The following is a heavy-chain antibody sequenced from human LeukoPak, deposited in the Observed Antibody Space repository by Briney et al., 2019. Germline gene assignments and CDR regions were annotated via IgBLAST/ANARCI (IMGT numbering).Heavy chain of an antibody. Sequence: SETLSLTCTVSGDSISSYCWSWIRQPPGKGLEWIGYIYYSGSTKYNPSLKSRVTISVDTSKNQFSLKLSSVTAADTAVYFCARGVTTYYYDSSGYYDWGQGTLVTVSS. CDR2: IYYSGST. CDR3: ARGVTTYYYDSSGYYD. D-gene: IGHD3-22*01. V-gene: IGHV4-59*12. CDR1: GDSISSYC. J-gene: IGHJ4*02.